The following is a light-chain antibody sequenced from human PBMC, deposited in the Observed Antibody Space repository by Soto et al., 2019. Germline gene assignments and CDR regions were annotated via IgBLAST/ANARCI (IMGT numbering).Light chain of an antibody. CDR1: SSDVGGYNY. Sequence: QSALTQPASVSGSPGQSITISCTGTSSDVGGYNYVSWYQQHPGKAPKFMIYEVSNRPSGVSYRFSGSKSGNTASLTISGLQAEDEADYYCSSFTDSNTLVFGTGTKVTVL. V-gene: IGLV2-14*01. J-gene: IGLJ1*01. CDR3: SSFTDSNTLV. CDR2: EVS.